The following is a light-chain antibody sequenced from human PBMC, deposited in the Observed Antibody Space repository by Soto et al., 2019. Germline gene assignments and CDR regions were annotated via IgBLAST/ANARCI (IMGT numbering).Light chain of an antibody. J-gene: IGKJ4*01. CDR1: QSVSGSY. V-gene: IGKV3-20*01. CDR3: QQYGSSLGVT. CDR2: GAS. Sequence: EIVMTQSPGTLSLSPGEVATLSCRASQSVSGSYLAWYQQKPGQAPRLVIYGASSRATGIPDRFSGSGSGTDFTLTISRLEPEDFAVYYCQQYGSSLGVTFGGGTKVDIK.